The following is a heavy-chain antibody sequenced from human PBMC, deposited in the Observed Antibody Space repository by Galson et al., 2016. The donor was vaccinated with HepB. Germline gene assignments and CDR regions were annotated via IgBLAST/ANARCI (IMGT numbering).Heavy chain of an antibody. J-gene: IGHJ4*02. Sequence: SVKVSCKASEYMFTGYFIHWVRQAPGQGLEWMGWINPNSGDTHYAKNFQDRVTMTRDTSISTAYMELSRLRSDDTAVYYCARGDYGDVDLNYYFDYWGQGTLVTVSS. CDR2: INPNSGDT. D-gene: IGHD4-17*01. CDR1: EYMFTGYF. CDR3: ARGDYGDVDLNYYFDY. V-gene: IGHV1-2*02.